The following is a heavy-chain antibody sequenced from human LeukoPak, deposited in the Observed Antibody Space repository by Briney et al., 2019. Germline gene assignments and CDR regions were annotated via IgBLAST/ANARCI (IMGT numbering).Heavy chain of an antibody. J-gene: IGHJ4*02. CDR1: GYSFTSYW. D-gene: IGHD3-22*01. CDR2: IYPGDSDT. CDR3: ARATYYYDSSGYYTAYYFDY. Sequence: KPGESLKISCKGSGYSFTSYWIGWVRQMPGKGLEWMGIIYPGDSDTRYSPSFQGQVTISADKSISTAYLQWSSLKASDTAMYYCARATYYYDSSGYYTAYYFDYWGQGTLVTVSS. V-gene: IGHV5-51*01.